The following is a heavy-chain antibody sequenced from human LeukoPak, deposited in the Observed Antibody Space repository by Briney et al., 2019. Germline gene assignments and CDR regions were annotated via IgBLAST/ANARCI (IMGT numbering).Heavy chain of an antibody. J-gene: IGHJ4*02. D-gene: IGHD2-2*01. CDR2: ISAYNGNT. CDR3: ARDHTGYCSSTSCYAPFDY. CDR1: GYTFTSYG. V-gene: IGHV1-18*01. Sequence: ASVKVSCKASGYTFTSYGISWVRQAPGQGLEWMGWISAYNGNTNYAQKLQGRVTMTTDTSTSTAYMELRSLRSDDTAVYYCARDHTGYCSSTSCYAPFDYWGQGTLVTVSP.